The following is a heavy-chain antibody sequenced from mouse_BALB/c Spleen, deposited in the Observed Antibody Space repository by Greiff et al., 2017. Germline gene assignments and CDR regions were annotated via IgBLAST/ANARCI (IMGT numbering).Heavy chain of an antibody. J-gene: IGHJ3*01. Sequence: EVQLVESGGGLVQPGGSRKLSCAASGFTFSSFGMHWVRQAPEKGLEWVAYISSGSSTIYYADTVKGRFTISRDNPKNTLFLQMTSLRSEDTAMYYCATQTARAPAWFAYWGQGTLVTVSA. CDR2: ISSGSSTI. CDR1: GFTFSSFG. D-gene: IGHD3-2*01. V-gene: IGHV5-17*02. CDR3: ATQTARAPAWFAY.